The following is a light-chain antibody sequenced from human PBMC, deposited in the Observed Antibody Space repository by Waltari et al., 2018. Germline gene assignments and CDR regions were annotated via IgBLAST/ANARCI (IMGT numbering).Light chain of an antibody. CDR2: AAS. Sequence: TCRASQPIVRYLNLYQQKPGKAPKLLIYAASTLQRGVPSRFSGSGAGTDFTLAINSVQPDDVATYFCQQTSSAPFTFGRGTRLDFK. CDR3: QQTSSAPFT. CDR1: QPIVRY. V-gene: IGKV1-39*01. J-gene: IGKJ5*01.